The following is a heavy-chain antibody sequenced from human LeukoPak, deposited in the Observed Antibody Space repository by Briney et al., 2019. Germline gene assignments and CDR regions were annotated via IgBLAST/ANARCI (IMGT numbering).Heavy chain of an antibody. J-gene: IGHJ4*02. CDR3: TTEYYYDSSGYFDY. CDR2: IKSKTDGGTT. D-gene: IGHD3-22*01. CDR1: GFTFSNAW. Sequence: PGGSLRLSCAASGFTFSNAWMSWVRQAPGKGLEWVGRIKSKTDGGTTDYAAPVKGRFTISRDDSKNTLYLQMNSPKTEDTAVYYCTTEYYYDSSGYFDYWGQGTLVTVSS. V-gene: IGHV3-15*01.